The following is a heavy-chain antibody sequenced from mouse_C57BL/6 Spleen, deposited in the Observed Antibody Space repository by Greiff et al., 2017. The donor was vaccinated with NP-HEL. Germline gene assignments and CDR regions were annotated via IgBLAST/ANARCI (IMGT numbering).Heavy chain of an antibody. Sequence: EVMLVESGGGLVKPGGSLKLSCAASGFTFSDYGMHWVRQAPEKGLEWVAYISSGSSTIYYADTVKGRFTISRDNAKNTLFLQMTSLRSEDTAMYYCARCNELGGYFDVWGTGTTVTVSS. J-gene: IGHJ1*03. CDR1: GFTFSDYG. CDR2: ISSGSSTI. CDR3: ARCNELGGYFDV. V-gene: IGHV5-17*01.